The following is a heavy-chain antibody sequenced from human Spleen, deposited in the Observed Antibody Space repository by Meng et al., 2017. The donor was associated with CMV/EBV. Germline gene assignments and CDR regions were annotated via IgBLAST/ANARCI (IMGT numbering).Heavy chain of an antibody. CDR2: ISSSSSNK. J-gene: IGHJ4*02. Sequence: ASGFTFSDFYMGWIRQAPGKGLEWVSYISSSSSNKYYTDSVKGRFTISRDNAKNSLYLQMDSLRAEDTAVYFCARIRFLQWLSDFDYWGQGTLVTVSS. D-gene: IGHD3-3*01. CDR3: ARIRFLQWLSDFDY. CDR1: GFTFSDFY. V-gene: IGHV3-11*04.